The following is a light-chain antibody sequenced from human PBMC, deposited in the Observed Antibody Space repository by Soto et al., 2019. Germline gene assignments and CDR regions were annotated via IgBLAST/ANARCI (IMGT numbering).Light chain of an antibody. CDR1: QSISRY. J-gene: IGKJ5*01. CDR3: QQRSSWPIT. Sequence: EIVLTQSPVTLSLSPGERATLSCRASQSISRYSAWCQQKPGQAPRLLIYDTSSRATGVPARFSGSGFGTDFTLTISRLEPEDFAVYYCQQRSSWPITFGQGTRLEIK. CDR2: DTS. V-gene: IGKV3-11*01.